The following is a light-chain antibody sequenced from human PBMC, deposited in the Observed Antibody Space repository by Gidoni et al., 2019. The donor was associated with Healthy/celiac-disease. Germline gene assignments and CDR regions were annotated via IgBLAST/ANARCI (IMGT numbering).Light chain of an antibody. V-gene: IGLV1-40*01. Sequence: SVLPPPPPVSGAPGPRVTISCTGSSSNIGAGYDVHWYQPLPGTAPKLLIYGNRNRPSGVPDRFSGSKSGTSASLAITGLQAEDEADYYCQSYDSSLSGSVVFGGGTKLTVL. CDR3: QSYDSSLSGSVV. CDR1: SSNIGAGYD. J-gene: IGLJ2*01. CDR2: GNR.